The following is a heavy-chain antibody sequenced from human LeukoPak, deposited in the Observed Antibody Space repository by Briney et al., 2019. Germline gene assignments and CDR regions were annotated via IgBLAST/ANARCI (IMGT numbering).Heavy chain of an antibody. D-gene: IGHD2-2*01. V-gene: IGHV1-46*01. J-gene: IGHJ4*02. CDR3: ASVAGYQLLPIY. Sequence: ASVKVSCKASGYTFTSYYMHWVRQAPGQGLEWMGIINPSGGSTSYAQKFQGRVPMTRDTSTSTAYMELSSLRSEDTAVYYCASVAGYQLLPIYWGQGTLVTVSS. CDR1: GYTFTSYY. CDR2: INPSGGST.